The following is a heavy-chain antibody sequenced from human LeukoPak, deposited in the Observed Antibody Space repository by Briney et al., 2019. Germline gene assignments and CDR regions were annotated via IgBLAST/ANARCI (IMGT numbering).Heavy chain of an antibody. CDR3: AKGATGLRIVGDD. CDR2: LTGSGNDA. V-gene: IGHV3-23*01. CDR1: GFTFSNYA. D-gene: IGHD2-15*01. Sequence: GGSLRLSCAASGFTFSNYAMTWVRQAPGKGLEWVSTLTGSGNDAYYADSVKGRFTISRGNSKNMLYLQMDSLRAEDTAVYYCAKGATGLRIVGDDWGQGTLVTVSS. J-gene: IGHJ4*02.